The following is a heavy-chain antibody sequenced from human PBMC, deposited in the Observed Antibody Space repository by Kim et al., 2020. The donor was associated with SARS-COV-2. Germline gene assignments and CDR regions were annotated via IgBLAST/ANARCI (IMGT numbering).Heavy chain of an antibody. J-gene: IGHJ6*02. Sequence: YSRKSQGGGATTRDTSASTAYMELSSLRSEDTAVYYCARDRNYYYYGMDVWGQGTTVTVSS. V-gene: IGHV1-3*01. CDR3: ARDRNYYYYGMDV.